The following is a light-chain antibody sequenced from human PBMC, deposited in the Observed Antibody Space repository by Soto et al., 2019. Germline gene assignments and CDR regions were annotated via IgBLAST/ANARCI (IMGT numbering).Light chain of an antibody. CDR1: SSDVGGYNY. J-gene: IGLJ1*01. CDR2: EVS. Sequence: QSVLTQPASVSGSPGQAITISCTGTSSDVGGYNYVSWCQQHPGKAPKLMIYEVSNRPSGVSNRFSGSKSGNTASLTISGLQAEDEADYYCRSYTSSSTFYVCGTGTKVTVL. V-gene: IGLV2-14*01. CDR3: RSYTSSSTFYV.